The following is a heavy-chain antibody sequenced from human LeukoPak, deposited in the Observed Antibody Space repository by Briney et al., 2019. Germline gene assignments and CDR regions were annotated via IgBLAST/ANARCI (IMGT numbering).Heavy chain of an antibody. CDR1: GFTFSNFW. CDR2: IKQDETEK. J-gene: IGHJ5*02. Sequence: GGSLRLSCTASGFTFSNFWMGWVRQAPGKGLEWVANIKQDETEKFYLGSVKGRFTISRDNSKNTLFLQMNSLRAEDTAVYYCAKADGSWTYDPWGQGTLVTVSS. D-gene: IGHD5-24*01. V-gene: IGHV3-7*03. CDR3: AKADGSWTYDP.